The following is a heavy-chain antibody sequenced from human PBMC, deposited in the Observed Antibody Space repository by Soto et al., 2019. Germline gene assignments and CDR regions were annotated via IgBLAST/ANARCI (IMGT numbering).Heavy chain of an antibody. Sequence: GGSLRLSCAASGFTFSSYAMYWVRQAPGKGLEWVAEIWYDGNNKYYADSVKGRFTISRDNSKNTVFLQMDSLRVEDTALYYCAREYSLAAVLPGYWGQGT. CDR1: GFTFSSYA. CDR2: IWYDGNNK. V-gene: IGHV3-33*01. J-gene: IGHJ4*02. CDR3: AREYSLAAVLPGY. D-gene: IGHD6-19*01.